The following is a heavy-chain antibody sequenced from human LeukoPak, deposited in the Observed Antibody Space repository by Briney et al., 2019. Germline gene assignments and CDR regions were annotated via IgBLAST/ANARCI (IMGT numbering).Heavy chain of an antibody. CDR1: GYSFTTYW. D-gene: IGHD5-12*01. Sequence: GESLKISCKGSGYSFTTYWIGWVRQMPGNGLEWMGIIYPGDSDTTYSPSFQGHVTISADKSINTAYLQWSSLKASDTAMYYCARRGRRRGYSGYDFDYWGQGTLVTVSS. CDR3: ARRGRRRGYSGYDFDY. V-gene: IGHV5-51*01. J-gene: IGHJ4*02. CDR2: IYPGDSDT.